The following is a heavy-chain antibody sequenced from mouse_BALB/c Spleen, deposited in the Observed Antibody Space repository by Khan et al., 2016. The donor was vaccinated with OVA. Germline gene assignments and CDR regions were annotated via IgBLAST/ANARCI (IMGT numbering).Heavy chain of an antibody. Sequence: QVQLQQSGAELVRPGSSVKISCKASGYAFSNYWMNWVKQRPGQGLEWIGQIYPGDGDTSFNGKFRGKATLTADKSSSTAYMQLSSLTSEDSAVYFCARSGYDYCAYWGQGTLVTVSA. CDR2: IYPGDGDT. V-gene: IGHV1-80*01. CDR3: ARSGYDYCAY. D-gene: IGHD2-14*01. J-gene: IGHJ3*01. CDR1: GYAFSNYW.